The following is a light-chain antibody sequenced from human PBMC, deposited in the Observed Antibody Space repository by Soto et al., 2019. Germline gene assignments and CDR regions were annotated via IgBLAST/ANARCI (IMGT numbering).Light chain of an antibody. V-gene: IGKV1-5*03. CDR1: QSISRK. CDR2: QES. CDR3: LKYQIYWT. Sequence: DIQMTQSPSTLSASVGDRVSITCRASQSISRKLVWYQQKPGKAPNLLIYQESKLETGVPSRFSGSGSGTELTLTISSLQPDDFATYYCLKYQIYWTCGQGPKVEVK. J-gene: IGKJ1*01.